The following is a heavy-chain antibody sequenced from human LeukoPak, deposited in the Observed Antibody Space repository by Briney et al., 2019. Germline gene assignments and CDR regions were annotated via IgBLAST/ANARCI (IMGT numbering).Heavy chain of an antibody. D-gene: IGHD3-22*01. CDR1: GYTFTSFD. CDR3: ARASYATSGYYLFY. V-gene: IGHV1-8*01. CDR2: MNPNSGNT. J-gene: IGHJ4*02. Sequence: ASVKVSCKASGYTFTSFDINWVRQATGQGLEWMGWMNPNSGNTAYAQKFQGRVTMTRNTSISTAYMELSSLRSEDTAVYYCARASYATSGYYLFYWGQGSLVTVSS.